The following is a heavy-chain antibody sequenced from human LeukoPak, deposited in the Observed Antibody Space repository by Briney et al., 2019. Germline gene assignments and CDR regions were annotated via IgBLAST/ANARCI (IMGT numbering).Heavy chain of an antibody. Sequence: SVKVSCKASGDTFSRYATSWVRQAPGQGLKWMGGIIPIFGTADYAQKFQGRVTITADESTSTAYMELSSLRSEDTAVYYCARGRPYAFDIWGQGTMVTVSS. CDR3: ARGRPYAFDI. CDR2: IIPIFGTA. V-gene: IGHV1-69*13. CDR1: GDTFSRYA. J-gene: IGHJ3*02.